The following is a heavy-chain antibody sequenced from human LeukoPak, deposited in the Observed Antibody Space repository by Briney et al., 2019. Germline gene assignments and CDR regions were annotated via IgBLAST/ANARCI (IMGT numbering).Heavy chain of an antibody. J-gene: IGHJ4*02. V-gene: IGHV3-15*01. CDR3: TTEVGATPFDY. CDR2: VKSKTDGGTT. Sequence: NPGGSLRLSCAASGFTFSNAWMSWVRQAPGKGLEWVGRVKSKTDGGTTDYAAPVKGRFTISRDDSKNTLYLQMNSLKTEDTAVYYCTTEVGATPFDYWGQGTLVTVSS. CDR1: GFTFSNAW. D-gene: IGHD1-26*01.